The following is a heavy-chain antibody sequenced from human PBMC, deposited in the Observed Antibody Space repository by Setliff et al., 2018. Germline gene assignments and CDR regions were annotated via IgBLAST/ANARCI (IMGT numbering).Heavy chain of an antibody. CDR3: ARKGISALSGAFDM. J-gene: IGHJ3*02. V-gene: IGHV4-4*07. D-gene: IGHD1-26*01. CDR1: GGSISNYY. Sequence: SETLSLTCTVSGGSISNYYWSWIRQPAGKGLEWIGRIYTSGSTNHNPSLKSRVTMSVDTSKIQFSLKLSSVTAADTAVYYCARKGISALSGAFDMWGQGTMVTVSS. CDR2: IYTSGST.